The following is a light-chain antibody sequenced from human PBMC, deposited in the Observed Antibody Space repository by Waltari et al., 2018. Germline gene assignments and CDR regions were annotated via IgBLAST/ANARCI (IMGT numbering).Light chain of an antibody. Sequence: QSVLTQPPSASGTPGQRVTISCSGSSPNIESNTVNWYQQLPGPAPKLLIYRKSPRPSGVPDRFSGSQSGTSASLAISGLQSEDEATYYCAAWDDRMNGRGVFGGGTKVTVL. V-gene: IGLV1-44*01. CDR3: AAWDDRMNGRGV. CDR1: SPNIESNT. J-gene: IGLJ3*02. CDR2: RKS.